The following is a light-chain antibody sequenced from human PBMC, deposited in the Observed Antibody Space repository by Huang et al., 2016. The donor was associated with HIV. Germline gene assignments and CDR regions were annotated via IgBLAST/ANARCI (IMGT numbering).Light chain of an antibody. V-gene: IGKV3-15*01. CDR2: GAS. Sequence: EIVLTQSPATLSLSPGERATQSINNNLAWYQQKPGQSPRLLIYGASTRATGIPARFRGSGSGTEFTLTISSLQSEDFAVYYCQQYNNWPPLLTFGGGTKVEIK. CDR3: QQYNNWPPLLT. CDR1: QSINNN. J-gene: IGKJ4*01.